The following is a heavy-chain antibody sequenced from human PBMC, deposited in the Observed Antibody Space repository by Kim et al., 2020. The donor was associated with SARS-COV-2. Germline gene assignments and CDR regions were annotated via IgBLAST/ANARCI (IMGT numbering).Heavy chain of an antibody. J-gene: IGHJ4*02. D-gene: IGHD6-13*01. CDR1: GFSISSSY. V-gene: IGHV4-59*13. CDR3: ARQRLGAAGSGPSDY. Sequence: SETLSLTCSVSGFSISSSYWSWIRQPPGKGLEWIGYCYYTGGAIYNPSLTSRVTISIDTSTSQFSLKLSSVTAADTAVYYCARQRLGAAGSGPSDYSAQG. CDR2: CYYTGGA.